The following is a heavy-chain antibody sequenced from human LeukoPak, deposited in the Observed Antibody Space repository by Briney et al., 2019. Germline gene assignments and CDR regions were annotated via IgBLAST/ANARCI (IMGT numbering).Heavy chain of an antibody. CDR2: IYYSGST. CDR1: GGSISSYY. D-gene: IGHD1-14*01. CDR3: ARDRRYNTAPHDAFDI. Sequence: SETLSLTCTVSGGSISSYYWSWIRQSPGKGLEWIGYIYYSGSTNYNPSLMSRVTISIDTSKNYFSLELSSVTAADTAMYYCARDRRYNTAPHDAFDIWGQGTMVTVSS. J-gene: IGHJ3*02. V-gene: IGHV4-59*01.